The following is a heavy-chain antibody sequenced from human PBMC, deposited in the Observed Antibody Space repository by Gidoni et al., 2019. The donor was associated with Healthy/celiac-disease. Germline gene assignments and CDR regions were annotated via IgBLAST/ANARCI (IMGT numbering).Heavy chain of an antibody. CDR3: ARAPLPADAFDI. Sequence: EVQLLESGGGLVQPGGSLRLSCAASGFTFSSSAMSWVRQAPGKGLEWVSAISGSGGSRYYADSVKGRLTISRDNTKNTLYLQMNSLRAEDTDVYYCARAPLPADAFDIWGQGTMVTVSS. CDR1: GFTFSSSA. V-gene: IGHV3-23*01. J-gene: IGHJ3*02. CDR2: ISGSGGSR.